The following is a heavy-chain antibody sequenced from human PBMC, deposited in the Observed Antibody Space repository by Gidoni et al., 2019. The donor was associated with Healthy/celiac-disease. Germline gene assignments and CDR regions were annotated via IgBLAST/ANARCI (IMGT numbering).Heavy chain of an antibody. CDR1: GFTFSSYA. CDR3: AREWGITMVQGVSRYFDY. J-gene: IGHJ4*02. Sequence: QVQLVESGVGVVQPGRSLRLSCADAGFTFSSYAMHWFRQAPGNGLGWVVVISYDGRNKYYADAVKCRFTIARDNSKNTLYLQMNSLRAEDTAVYYCAREWGITMVQGVSRYFDYWGQGTLVTVSS. V-gene: IGHV3-30*04. D-gene: IGHD3-10*01. CDR2: ISYDGRNK.